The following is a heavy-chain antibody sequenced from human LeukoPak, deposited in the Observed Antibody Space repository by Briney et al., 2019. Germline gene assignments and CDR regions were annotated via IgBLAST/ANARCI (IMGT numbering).Heavy chain of an antibody. CDR3: ARAHDSSGWYRVVRH. J-gene: IGHJ1*01. D-gene: IGHD6-19*01. Sequence: PSETLSLTCTVSGGSISSGGYYWSWIRQHPGKGLEWIGYIYYSGSTYYNPSLKSRVTISVDTSKNQFSLKLSSVTAADTAVYYCARAHDSSGWYRVVRHWGQGTLVTVSS. V-gene: IGHV4-31*03. CDR2: IYYSGST. CDR1: GGSISSGGYY.